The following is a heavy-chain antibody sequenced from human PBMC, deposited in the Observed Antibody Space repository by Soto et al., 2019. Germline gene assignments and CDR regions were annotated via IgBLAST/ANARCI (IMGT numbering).Heavy chain of an antibody. CDR1: GFTFSSYA. D-gene: IGHD1-26*01. CDR2: ISGSGGST. V-gene: IGHV3-23*01. Sequence: GGSLRLSCAASGFTFSSYAMSWVRQAPGKGLEWVSAISGSGGSTYYADSVKGRFTISRDNSKNTLYLQMNSLRAEDTAVYYCAKDRVVGATLEDYFDYWGQGTLVTVSS. CDR3: AKDRVVGATLEDYFDY. J-gene: IGHJ4*02.